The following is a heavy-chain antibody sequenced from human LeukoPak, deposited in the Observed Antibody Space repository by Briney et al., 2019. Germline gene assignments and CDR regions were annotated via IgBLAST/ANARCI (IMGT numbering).Heavy chain of an antibody. D-gene: IGHD3-16*01. CDR3: ATTNYDYVWGSYTYYFDY. V-gene: IGHV7-4-1*02. CDR1: GYTFTSYA. CDR2: INTNTGNP. J-gene: IGHJ4*02. Sequence: ASVKVSCKASGYTFTSYAMNWVRQAPGQGLEWMGWINTNTGNPTYAQGFTGRFVFSLDTSVSTAYLQISSLKAEDTAVYYCATTNYDYVWGSYTYYFDYWGQGTLVTVSS.